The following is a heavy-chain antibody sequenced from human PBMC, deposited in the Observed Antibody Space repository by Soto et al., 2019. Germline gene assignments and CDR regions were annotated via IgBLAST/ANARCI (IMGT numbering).Heavy chain of an antibody. D-gene: IGHD5-18*01. CDR3: AGPGYSSQDY. CDR1: GFPFSSFA. CDR2: IGGRGDDT. Sequence: GGSLRLSCAASGFPFSSFAMSWVRQAPGKGLEWVSAIGGRGDDTDYADSVKGRFTISRDNSKNTLYLQMNSLRAEDTAVYYCAGPGYSSQDYWGQGTLVTVSS. V-gene: IGHV3-23*01. J-gene: IGHJ4*02.